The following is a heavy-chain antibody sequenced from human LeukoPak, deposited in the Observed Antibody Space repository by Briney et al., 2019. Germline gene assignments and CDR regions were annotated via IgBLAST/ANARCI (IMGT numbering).Heavy chain of an antibody. D-gene: IGHD2-2*01. V-gene: IGHV4-34*01. CDR3: ARRPHQHGPVGQF. J-gene: IGHJ4*02. Sequence: GSLRLSCAASGFTFSSCAMSWSRQSPGKGLGRIGEVSDSGSTIYSASLRSRLTLSVDTSKNQFYVTLTSVTAADTADYYSARRPHQHGPVGQFWGQGSLVTVSS. CDR2: VSDSGST. CDR1: GFTFSSCA.